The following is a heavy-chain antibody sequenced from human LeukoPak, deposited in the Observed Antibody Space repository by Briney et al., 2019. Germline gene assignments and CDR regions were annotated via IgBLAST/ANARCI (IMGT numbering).Heavy chain of an antibody. Sequence: SETLSLTCAVYGVSFSGYYWSWIRQPPGKGLEWIGEINHSGSTNYNPSLKSRVTISVDTSRNQFSLKLSSVTAADTAVYYCARDGIAVAGFDYWGQGTLVTVSS. CDR2: INHSGST. J-gene: IGHJ4*02. CDR3: ARDGIAVAGFDY. D-gene: IGHD6-19*01. V-gene: IGHV4-34*01. CDR1: GVSFSGYY.